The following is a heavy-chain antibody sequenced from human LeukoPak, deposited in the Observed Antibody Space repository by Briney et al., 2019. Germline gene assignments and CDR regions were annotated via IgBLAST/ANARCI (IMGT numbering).Heavy chain of an antibody. Sequence: SVKVSCKASGGAFSSYAISWVRQAPGQGLEWMGRIIPIFGTANYAQKFQGRVTITTDESTSTAYMELSSLRSEDTAVYYCATSHRGVRGVIKPHLDYWGQGTLVTVSS. CDR3: ATSHRGVRGVIKPHLDY. CDR1: GGAFSSYA. V-gene: IGHV1-69*05. D-gene: IGHD3-10*01. CDR2: IIPIFGTA. J-gene: IGHJ4*02.